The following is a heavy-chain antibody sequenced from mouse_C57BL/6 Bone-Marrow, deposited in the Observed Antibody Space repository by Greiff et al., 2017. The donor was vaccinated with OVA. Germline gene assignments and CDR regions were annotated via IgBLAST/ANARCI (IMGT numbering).Heavy chain of an antibody. CDR3: TTAQATGY. V-gene: IGHV14-4*01. CDR2: IDPENGDT. J-gene: IGHJ2*01. CDR1: GFNIKDDY. D-gene: IGHD3-2*02. Sequence: EVKLQESGAELVRPGASVKLSCTASGFNIKDDYMHWVKQRPEQGLEWIGWIDPENGDTEYASKFQGKATITADTSSNTAYLQLSSLTSEDTAVYYCTTAQATGYWGQGTTLTVSS.